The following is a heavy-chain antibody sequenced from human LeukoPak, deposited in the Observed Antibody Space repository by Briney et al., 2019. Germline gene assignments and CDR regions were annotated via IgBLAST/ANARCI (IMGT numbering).Heavy chain of an antibody. CDR1: GYTFTSYG. CDR3: ARVDSSGWNFDY. Sequence: APVKVSCKASGYTFTSYGISWVRQAPGQGLEWMGWISAYNGNTNYAQKLQGRVTMTTDTSTSTAYMELRSLRSDDTAVYYCARVDSSGWNFDYWGQGTLVTVSS. CDR2: ISAYNGNT. V-gene: IGHV1-18*01. D-gene: IGHD6-19*01. J-gene: IGHJ4*02.